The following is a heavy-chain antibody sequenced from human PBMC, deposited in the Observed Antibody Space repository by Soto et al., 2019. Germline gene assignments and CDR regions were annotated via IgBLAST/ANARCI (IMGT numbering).Heavy chain of an antibody. D-gene: IGHD3-22*01. J-gene: IGHJ3*02. CDR3: ARVGSYYDSNGYRVDAFDI. CDR1: GGPIRSGGYY. Sequence: PSETLSLTCTVSGGPIRSGGYYWSWIRQHPGKGLEWIGYIYNSGNTYYNPSLKSRLTISVDTSKNQFSLKLSSVTAADTAVYYCARVGSYYDSNGYRVDAFDIWGQGTMVTVSS. CDR2: IYNSGNT. V-gene: IGHV4-31*03.